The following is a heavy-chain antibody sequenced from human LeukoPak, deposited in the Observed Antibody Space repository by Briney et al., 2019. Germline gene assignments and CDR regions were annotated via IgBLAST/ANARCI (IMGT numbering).Heavy chain of an antibody. CDR1: GGSISSGGYS. V-gene: IGHV4-31*03. Sequence: SQTLSLTCTVSGGSISSGGYSWSWIRQHPGKGLEWIGYIYYSGSTYYNPSLKSRVTISVDTSKNQFSLKLSSVTAADTAVYYCARAKDIVLMVYAPYFDYWGQGTLVTVSS. D-gene: IGHD2-8*01. CDR3: ARAKDIVLMVYAPYFDY. CDR2: IYYSGST. J-gene: IGHJ4*02.